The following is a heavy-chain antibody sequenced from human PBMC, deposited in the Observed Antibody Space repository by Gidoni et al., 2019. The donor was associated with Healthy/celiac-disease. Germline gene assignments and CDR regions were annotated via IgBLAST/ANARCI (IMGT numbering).Heavy chain of an antibody. CDR1: GFTFSSYG. J-gene: IGHJ4*02. CDR2: IRYDGSNK. V-gene: IGHV3-30*02. Sequence: QVQLVESGGGVVQPGGSLRLSCAASGFTFSSYGMHWVRQAPGKGLAWVAFIRYDGSNKYYADSVKGRFTISRDNSKNTLYLQMNSLRAEDTAVYYCAKGPWEQLDYWGQGTLVTVSS. CDR3: AKGPWEQLDY. D-gene: IGHD1-26*01.